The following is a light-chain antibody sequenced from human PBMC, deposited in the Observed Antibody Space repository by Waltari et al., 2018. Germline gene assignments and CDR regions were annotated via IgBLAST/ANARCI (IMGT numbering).Light chain of an antibody. J-gene: IGKJ1*01. CDR2: GAS. CDR1: QSVSRA. CDR3: RHYLRLPVT. V-gene: IGKV3-20*01. Sequence: EIVLTQSPGTLSLSLGERATVSCRASQSVSRALAWYQQKPGQAPRLLNYGASTRATGIPDRVSGSGSGTDFSLTISRLEPDDFAVYYCRHYLRLPVTFGQGTTVEI.